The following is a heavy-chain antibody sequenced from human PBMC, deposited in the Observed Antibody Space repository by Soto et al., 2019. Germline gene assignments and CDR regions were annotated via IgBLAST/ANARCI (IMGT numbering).Heavy chain of an antibody. J-gene: IGHJ3*02. Sequence: PGGSLRLSCAASGFIFSGSAIHWVRQASGKGLEWVARIRSKGNNYATAYAASVKGRFTISRDDSKKTAYLQLNRLKAEDTAIYYCARIYSDALDIWGQGTMVTVSS. D-gene: IGHD1-26*01. V-gene: IGHV3-73*01. CDR1: GFIFSGSA. CDR3: ARIYSDALDI. CDR2: IRSKGNNYAT.